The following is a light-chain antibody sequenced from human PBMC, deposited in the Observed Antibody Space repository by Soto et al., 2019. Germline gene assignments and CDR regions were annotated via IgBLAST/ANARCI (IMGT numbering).Light chain of an antibody. J-gene: IGKJ3*01. V-gene: IGKV3-20*01. CDR1: QSVSSSY. CDR2: GAS. Sequence: EIVLTQSPGTLSLSPGERATLSCRASQSVSSSYLAWYQQKPGQAPRLLIYGASSRATGIPDRFSGSGSGTDFTLTISRLEPEDFAVYYCQQYHSSPPGFTFGPGTTVEI. CDR3: QQYHSSPPGFT.